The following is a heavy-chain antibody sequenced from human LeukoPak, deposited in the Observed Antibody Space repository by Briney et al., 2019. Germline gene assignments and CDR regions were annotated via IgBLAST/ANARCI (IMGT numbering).Heavy chain of an antibody. V-gene: IGHV4-34*01. CDR3: ARDTAAAGFDY. CDR2: INHSGST. Sequence: PSETLSLTCAVYGGSFSGYYWSWIRQPPGKGLEWIGEINHSGSTNYNPSLKSRVTISVDTSKNQFSLKLSSVTAADMAVYYCARDTAAAGFDYWGQGTLVTVSS. CDR1: GGSFSGYY. D-gene: IGHD6-13*01. J-gene: IGHJ4*02.